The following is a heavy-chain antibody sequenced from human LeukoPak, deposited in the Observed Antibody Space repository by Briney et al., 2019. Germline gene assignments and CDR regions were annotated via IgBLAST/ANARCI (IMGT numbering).Heavy chain of an antibody. V-gene: IGHV3-48*03. CDR3: ARGLRNTILGGDYY. CDR1: GITFSSYD. J-gene: IGHJ4*02. Sequence: GGPLRFSCAASGITFSSYDMKWVRQAPGKGLQWVSHISGSGSNIGYADSVKGRFTISRDNAKNSLYLQMNSLRAEDTAVYYCARGLRNTILGGDYYWGQGTLVTVSS. CDR2: ISGSGSNI. D-gene: IGHD3-3*01.